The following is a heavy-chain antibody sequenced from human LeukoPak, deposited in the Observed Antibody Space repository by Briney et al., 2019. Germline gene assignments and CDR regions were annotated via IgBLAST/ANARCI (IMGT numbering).Heavy chain of an antibody. V-gene: IGHV6-1*01. CDR1: GDSVSSNSAA. CDR3: ARGPHSLRYLYYYYMDV. CDR2: TYYRSKWYR. D-gene: IGHD5/OR15-5a*01. Sequence: SQTLSLTCAISGDSVSSNSAAWNWIRQSPSRGLEWLGRTYYRSKWYRDYAVSVKSRITINPDTSKNQFSLQVNSVTPEDTAVYYCARGPHSLRYLYYYYMDVWGKGTTVTVSS. J-gene: IGHJ6*03.